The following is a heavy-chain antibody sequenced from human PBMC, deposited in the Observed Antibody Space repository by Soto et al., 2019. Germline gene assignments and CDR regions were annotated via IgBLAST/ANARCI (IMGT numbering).Heavy chain of an antibody. CDR1: GFTFISNP. V-gene: IGHV3-30-3*01. CDR3: ARDHRPKCSGGSCYSGY. CDR2: ISYDGSNK. J-gene: IGHJ4*02. Sequence: QVQLVESGGGVVQPGRSLRLSCAASGFTFISNPIPWVGQAPAKGLGGGAVISYDGSNKYYADSVKGRFTISRDNSKNTLYLQMNSLRAEDTAVYYCARDHRPKCSGGSCYSGYWGQGTLVTVSS. D-gene: IGHD2-15*01.